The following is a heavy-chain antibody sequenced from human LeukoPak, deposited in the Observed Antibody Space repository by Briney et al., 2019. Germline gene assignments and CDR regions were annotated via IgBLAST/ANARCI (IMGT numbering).Heavy chain of an antibody. J-gene: IGHJ4*02. CDR3: ARGSASSWYFYFDY. Sequence: PGGSLRLSCAASGFTFDDHGVSWVRQAPGKGLEWVSGIKWDGGRTGYADSVKGRFTISRDNAKSSVYLQMNSLRAEDTALYYCARGSASSWYFYFDYWGQGTLVTVSS. D-gene: IGHD6-13*01. CDR2: IKWDGGRT. CDR1: GFTFDDHG. V-gene: IGHV3-20*04.